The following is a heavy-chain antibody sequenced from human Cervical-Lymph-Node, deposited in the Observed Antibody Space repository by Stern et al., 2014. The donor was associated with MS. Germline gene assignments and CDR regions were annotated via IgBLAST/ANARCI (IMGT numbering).Heavy chain of an antibody. CDR1: GYTFSSYY. CDR2: MNPYSGTT. J-gene: IGHJ4*02. Sequence: QVQLVQSGAEVKKPGASLNVSCKASGYTFSSYYITWVRQASGHGLEWMGWMNPYSGTTVYAQPFKGRVSMPRAPSHSTIYMELTSLTSDDTAVYCCARAVRNQLLSEYWGQGTLVTVSS. V-gene: IGHV1-8*01. CDR3: ARAVRNQLLSEY. D-gene: IGHD2-2*01.